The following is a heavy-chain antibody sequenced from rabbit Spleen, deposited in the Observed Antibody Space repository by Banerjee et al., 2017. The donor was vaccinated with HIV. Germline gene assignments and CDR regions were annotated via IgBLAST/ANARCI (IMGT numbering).Heavy chain of an antibody. CDR1: GFSFSRSYD. CDR2: IYTGNGKT. CDR3: ARDTGSSFSSYGMDL. J-gene: IGHJ6*01. V-gene: IGHV1S40*01. Sequence: VESGGGLVKPGASLTLTCTASGFSFSRSYDMCWVRQAPGKGLEWIGCIYTGNGKTYYASWAKGRFTGSRTSSTTVTLQMTSLTVADTATYFCARDTGSSFSSYGMDLWGPGTLVTVS. D-gene: IGHD8-1*01.